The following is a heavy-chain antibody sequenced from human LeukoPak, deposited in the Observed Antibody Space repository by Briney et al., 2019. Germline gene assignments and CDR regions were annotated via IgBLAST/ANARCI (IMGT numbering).Heavy chain of an antibody. D-gene: IGHD3-10*01. CDR3: ATRFGVARTLGAFDI. CDR1: GFTFSSYA. J-gene: IGHJ3*02. Sequence: GGSLRLSCAASGFTFSSYAMSWVRQAPGKGLEWVSAISGSGGNTHYADSVKGRFTISRDNSKNTLYLQMNSLRAEDTAVYYCATRFGVARTLGAFDIWGQGTMVTASS. CDR2: ISGSGGNT. V-gene: IGHV3-23*01.